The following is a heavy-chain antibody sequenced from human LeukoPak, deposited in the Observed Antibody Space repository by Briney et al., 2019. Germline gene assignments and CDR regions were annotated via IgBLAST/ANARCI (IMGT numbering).Heavy chain of an antibody. J-gene: IGHJ4*02. CDR2: IYYTGST. Sequence: TPSETLSLTCTVSGDSISSSSYYWGWIRQPPGKGLEWIGTIYYTGSTYYNPSLRSRVTISVDTSNNQFSLRLSSVTAADTAVYYCARGAYGDSTHFDSWGQGTLVTVSS. D-gene: IGHD4-17*01. V-gene: IGHV4-39*07. CDR3: ARGAYGDSTHFDS. CDR1: GDSISSSSYY.